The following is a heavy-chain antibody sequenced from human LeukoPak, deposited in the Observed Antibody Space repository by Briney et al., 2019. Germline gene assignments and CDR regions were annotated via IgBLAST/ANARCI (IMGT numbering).Heavy chain of an antibody. CDR3: AREGVVTAPHDAFHI. J-gene: IGHJ3*02. Sequence: SETLSLTCTVSGGSISSYYWTWIRQPPGKGLEWIGYIYYSGSTSYNPSLKSRVTISVDTSKNQFSLKLSSVAAADTAVYYCAREGVVTAPHDAFHIWGQGTMVTVSS. D-gene: IGHD3-3*01. V-gene: IGHV4-59*01. CDR1: GGSISSYY. CDR2: IYYSGST.